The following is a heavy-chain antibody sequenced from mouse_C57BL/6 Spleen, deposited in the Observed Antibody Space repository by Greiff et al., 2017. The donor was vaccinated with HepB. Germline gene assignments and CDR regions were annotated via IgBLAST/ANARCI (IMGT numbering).Heavy chain of an antibody. CDR2: INPNNGGT. Sequence: EVQLQQSGPELVKPGASVKIPCKASGYTFTDYNMDWVKQSHGKSLEWIGDINPNNGGTIYNQKFKGKATLTVDKSSITAYMELRSLTSEDTAVYYCARRGGYDTWFAYWGQGTLVTVSA. CDR1: GYTFTDYN. D-gene: IGHD2-2*01. J-gene: IGHJ3*01. V-gene: IGHV1-18*01. CDR3: ARRGGYDTWFAY.